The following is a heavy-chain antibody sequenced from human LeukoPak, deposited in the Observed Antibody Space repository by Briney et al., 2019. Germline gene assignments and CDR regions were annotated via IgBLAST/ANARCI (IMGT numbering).Heavy chain of an antibody. Sequence: PGGSLRLSCAASGFTFSSYSMNWVRQAPGKGLEWVSSISSSSSYIYYADSVKGRFTISRDNAKNSLYLQMNSLRAEDTAVYYCARGSCSGGSCYSTDAFDIWGQGTMVTVSS. CDR2: ISSSSSYI. CDR1: GFTFSSYS. CDR3: ARGSCSGGSCYSTDAFDI. V-gene: IGHV3-21*01. D-gene: IGHD2-15*01. J-gene: IGHJ3*02.